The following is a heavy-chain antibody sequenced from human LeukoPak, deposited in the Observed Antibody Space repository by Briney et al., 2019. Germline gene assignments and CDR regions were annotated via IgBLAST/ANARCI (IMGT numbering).Heavy chain of an antibody. CDR1: GYSISSGYY. CDR3: ARDRGYYDRIA. D-gene: IGHD3-22*01. CDR2: IYHSGST. V-gene: IGHV4-38-2*02. J-gene: IGHJ3*01. Sequence: SETLSLTCTVSGYSISSGYYWGWIRQPPGKGLEWIGSIYHSGSTYYNPSLKSRVTISVDTSKNQFSLKLSSVTAADTAVYYCARDRGYYDRIAWGQGTMVTVSS.